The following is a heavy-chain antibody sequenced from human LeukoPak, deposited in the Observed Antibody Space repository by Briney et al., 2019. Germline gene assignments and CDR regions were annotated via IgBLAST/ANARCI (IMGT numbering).Heavy chain of an antibody. CDR1: GYTITSND. J-gene: IGHJ6*02. V-gene: IGHV1-8*01. D-gene: IGHD2-15*01. CDR3: ARDEVVAAPNYFGMVV. Sequence: ASVKVSCKASGYTITSNDVNWVRQATGQGLEWMGWMNPNSGNTGLAQKFQGRVTLTRDTSLSTAYMELSNLRSDDTAVYYCARDEVVAAPNYFGMVVWGQGTTVSVSS. CDR2: MNPNSGNT.